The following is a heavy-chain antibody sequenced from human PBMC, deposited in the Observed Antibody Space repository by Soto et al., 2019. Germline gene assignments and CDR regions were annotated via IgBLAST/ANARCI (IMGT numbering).Heavy chain of an antibody. V-gene: IGHV1-69*01. CDR3: ARDYGHDCGGGNCYFYF. CDR1: GGTFSRYA. J-gene: IGHJ4*02. D-gene: IGHD2-15*01. CDR2: IIPLFGTA. Sequence: QVQLVQSGAEVKKPGSSVKVSCKASGGTFSRYAINWVRQAPGHGLEWMGGIIPLFGTANYAQKFQGRVTITADESASTAHRELRSLRSEDTAVDYCARDYGHDCGGGNCYFYFWGQGTLVTVSS.